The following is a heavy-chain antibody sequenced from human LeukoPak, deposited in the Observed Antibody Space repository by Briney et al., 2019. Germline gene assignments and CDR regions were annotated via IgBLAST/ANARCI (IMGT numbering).Heavy chain of an antibody. D-gene: IGHD3-10*01. V-gene: IGHV1-18*01. CDR1: GYTFTSYG. Sequence: ASVKVSCKASGYTFTSYGISWVRQGPGQGLEWMGWISAYNGNTNYAQKRQGRGTMTTDTSTSTAYMELRSLRSDDTAVYYCARVGSGSYYNVKANFDYWGQGTLVTVSS. CDR2: ISAYNGNT. J-gene: IGHJ4*02. CDR3: ARVGSGSYYNVKANFDY.